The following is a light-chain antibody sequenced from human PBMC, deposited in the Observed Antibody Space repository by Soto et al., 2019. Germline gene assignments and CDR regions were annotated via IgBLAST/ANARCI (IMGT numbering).Light chain of an antibody. J-gene: IGKJ3*01. Sequence: DIVMTQSPDSLAVSLGERATINCKSSQTVLYSSNNKNYLAWYQQKPGQPPKLLIYWASTRESGVPDRFSGSGSGTDFTLTISSLQAEDVAVYYCQQYYSAFTFGPGTTVDIK. CDR2: WAS. CDR3: QQYYSAFT. CDR1: QTVLYSSNNKNY. V-gene: IGKV4-1*01.